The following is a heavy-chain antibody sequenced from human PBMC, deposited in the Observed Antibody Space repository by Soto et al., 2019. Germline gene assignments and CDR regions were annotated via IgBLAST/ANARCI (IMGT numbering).Heavy chain of an antibody. Sequence: QVQLVQSGDEVKKPGASVKVSCKASGYIFVNYGIAWVRQAPRQGLEWMGWISPYTGNTHSASKVQGRLTMTTDTPTSTADMDLGSLTSDDTAVYYCVMVDNYVTPTPQDVWGQGTTVTFSS. CDR1: GYIFVNYG. V-gene: IGHV1-18*01. CDR3: VMVDNYVTPTPQDV. CDR2: ISPYTGNT. J-gene: IGHJ6*02. D-gene: IGHD3-16*01.